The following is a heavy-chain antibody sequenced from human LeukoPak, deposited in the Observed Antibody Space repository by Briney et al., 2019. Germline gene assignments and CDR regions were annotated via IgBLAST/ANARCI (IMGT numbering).Heavy chain of an antibody. CDR1: GFTFSSYW. CDR3: ARDILTGFDWFDP. D-gene: IGHD3-9*01. CDR2: IKQDGSEK. V-gene: IGHV3-7*03. J-gene: IGHJ5*02. Sequence: GGSLRLSCAASGFTFSSYWVSWVRQAPGKGLEWVANIKQDGSEKYYVDSVKGRFTISRDNAKSSLYLQMNSLRAEDTAVYYCARDILTGFDWFDPWGQGTLVTVSS.